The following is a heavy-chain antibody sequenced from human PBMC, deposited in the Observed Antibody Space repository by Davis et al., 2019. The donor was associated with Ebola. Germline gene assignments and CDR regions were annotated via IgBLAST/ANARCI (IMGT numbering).Heavy chain of an antibody. J-gene: IGHJ4*02. V-gene: IGHV3-9*01. D-gene: IGHD3-10*01. CDR1: GFTFDDYA. Sequence: GESLNISCASSGFTFDDYAMHWVRQAPGKGLEWVSGISWNSGSIGYADSVKGRFTISRDNAKHSLYLQMNSLRAEDTALYYCAKATMVQGVIWAHYFDYWGQGTLVTVSS. CDR3: AKATMVQGVIWAHYFDY. CDR2: ISWNSGSI.